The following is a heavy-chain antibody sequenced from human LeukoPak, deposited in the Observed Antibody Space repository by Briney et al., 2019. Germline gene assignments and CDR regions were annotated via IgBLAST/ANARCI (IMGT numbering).Heavy chain of an antibody. CDR1: GGSISSYY. CDR2: IYYSGST. CDR3: ARVTGYMIEDYFDY. Sequence: SETLSLTCTVSGGSISSYYWSWIRQPPGKGLEWIGYIYYSGSTNYNPSLKSRVTISVDTSKNQFSLKLRSVTAADTAVYYCARVTGYMIEDYFDYWGQGTLVTVSS. V-gene: IGHV4-59*01. J-gene: IGHJ4*02. D-gene: IGHD3-9*01.